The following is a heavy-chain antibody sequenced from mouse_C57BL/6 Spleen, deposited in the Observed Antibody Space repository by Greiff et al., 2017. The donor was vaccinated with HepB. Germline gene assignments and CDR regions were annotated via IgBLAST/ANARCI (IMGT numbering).Heavy chain of an antibody. CDR3: ARTVNWYFDV. CDR1: GYTFTSYW. Sequence: QVQLQQPGAELVKPGASVKLSCKASGYTFTSYWMQWVKQRPGQGLEWIGEIDPSDSYTNYNQKFKGKATLTVDTSSSTAYMQFSSLTSCDFTVYYCARTVNWYFDVWGTGTTVTDSS. J-gene: IGHJ1*03. CDR2: IDPSDSYT. V-gene: IGHV1-50*01. D-gene: IGHD1-1*01.